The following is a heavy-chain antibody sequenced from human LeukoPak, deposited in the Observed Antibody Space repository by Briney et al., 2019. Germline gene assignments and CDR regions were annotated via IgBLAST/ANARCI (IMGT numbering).Heavy chain of an antibody. Sequence: SETLSLTCAVFGGSLSDHDWSWIRQPPGKGLEWIGEINHRGATNYNPSLKSRVTLSLDTSKNQVSLKLNSLTAADTAVYYCARVKGYFDWLFDYWGQGTLVTVSS. J-gene: IGHJ4*02. CDR1: GGSLSDHD. D-gene: IGHD3-9*01. CDR2: INHRGAT. V-gene: IGHV4-34*01. CDR3: ARVKGYFDWLFDY.